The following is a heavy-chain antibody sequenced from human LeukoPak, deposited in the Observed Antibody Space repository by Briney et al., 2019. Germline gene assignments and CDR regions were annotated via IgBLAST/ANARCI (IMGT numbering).Heavy chain of an antibody. CDR3: ARWVPAGYSFDY. CDR2: ICAYDGNK. J-gene: IGHJ4*02. V-gene: IGHV1-18*01. CDR1: GYXFTSYG. Sequence: ASVKVSCKASGYXFTSYGMSWVRQAPGQGLEWMGLICAYDGNKNYAQKIQGRVTMTTDTSTSTAYMELRSLRSDDTAVYYCARWVPAGYSFDYWGQGTLVTVSS. D-gene: IGHD3-9*01.